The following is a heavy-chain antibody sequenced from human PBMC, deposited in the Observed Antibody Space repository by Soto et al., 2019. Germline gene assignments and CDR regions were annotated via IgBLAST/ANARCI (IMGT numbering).Heavy chain of an antibody. Sequence: QVQLQESGPGLVKPSGTLSLTCAVSGGSISSSNWWSWVRQPPGKGLEWIGEIYHSGSTNYNPSLERRVTVSVDKTKNQVSLKLRAVTAADTGVYYCARGKYYYDSSGFPPGYWGQGTLVSVSS. CDR3: ARGKYYYDSSGFPPGY. CDR2: IYHSGST. J-gene: IGHJ4*02. V-gene: IGHV4-4*02. D-gene: IGHD3-22*01. CDR1: GGSISSSNW.